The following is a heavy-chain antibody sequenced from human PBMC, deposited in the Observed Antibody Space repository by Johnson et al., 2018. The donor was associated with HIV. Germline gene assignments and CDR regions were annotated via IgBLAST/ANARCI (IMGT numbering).Heavy chain of an antibody. CDR3: TRLPGGYSRDAFDI. Sequence: QVQLVESGGGVVQPGRSLRLSCAASGFTFSNYGMHWVRQAPGRGLEWVALIWDDGRNKYYADSLKGRFTISRDNSKNTLYLEMNSLRAEDTAVYYCTRLPGGYSRDAFDIWGQGTMVTVSS. V-gene: IGHV3-33*01. J-gene: IGHJ3*02. D-gene: IGHD5-18*01. CDR1: GFTFSNYG. CDR2: IWDDGRNK.